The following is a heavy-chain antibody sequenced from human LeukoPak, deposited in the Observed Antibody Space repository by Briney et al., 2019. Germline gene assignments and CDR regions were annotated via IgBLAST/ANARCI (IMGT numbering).Heavy chain of an antibody. CDR3: DLSVGASDYYSMDV. CDR2: IYHSGST. D-gene: IGHD1-26*01. CDR1: GYSISSGYY. Sequence: AETLSLTCTVSGYSISSGYYWGWIRQPPGKGLEWIWSIYHSGSTYYKPSLKGRVTIPVDTSKNQFSLNLSSVTAADTAVYYCDLSVGASDYYSMDVWGKGTTVTVSS. V-gene: IGHV4-38-2*02. J-gene: IGHJ6*03.